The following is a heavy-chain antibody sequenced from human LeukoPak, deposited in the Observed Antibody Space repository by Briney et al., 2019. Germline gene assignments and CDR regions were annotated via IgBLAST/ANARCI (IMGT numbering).Heavy chain of an antibody. CDR3: AKGKRGDSGYGTDF. CDR2: ISGSGGST. V-gene: IGHV3-23*01. D-gene: IGHD5-12*01. Sequence: GGSLRLSCAASGFTFSSYAMSWVRQAPGKGLEWVSAISGSGGSTYYADSVKGRFTISRDNSKNTLYLQMNSLRAEDTAVYYCAKGKRGDSGYGTDFWGQGTLVTVSA. CDR1: GFTFSSYA. J-gene: IGHJ4*02.